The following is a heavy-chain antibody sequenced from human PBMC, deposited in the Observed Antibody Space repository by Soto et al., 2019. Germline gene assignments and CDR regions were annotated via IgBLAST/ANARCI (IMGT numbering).Heavy chain of an antibody. Sequence: QVQLVQSGAEVKQPGASVKVSCRTSGYTFSNYDIAWVRQATGLGLEWMGWMNPDSTNTGYAQKFQGRVTMTRDTSISTAYMELTSLTSDDTATYFCARAIRDQLLSDYWGQGTLVTVSS. D-gene: IGHD1-26*01. J-gene: IGHJ4*02. V-gene: IGHV1-8*01. CDR1: GYTFSNYD. CDR3: ARAIRDQLLSDY. CDR2: MNPDSTNT.